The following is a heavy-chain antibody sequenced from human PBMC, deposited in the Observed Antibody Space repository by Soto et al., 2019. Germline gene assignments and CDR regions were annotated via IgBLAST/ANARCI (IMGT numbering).Heavy chain of an antibody. CDR2: ISNDGTNK. Sequence: QLQLVESGGGAVQPGRYLRLSCADSGFTFGSYGMHWVRQAPGKGLEWVAVISNDGTNKYYEDCVKGRFTISRDNSKNTLYLQMDSLRVEDTAVYYCAKGAHDTPMDFIVAYWGQGTLVTVTS. CDR3: AKGAHDTPMDFIVAY. CDR1: GFTFGSYG. V-gene: IGHV3-30*18. J-gene: IGHJ4*02. D-gene: IGHD5-18*01.